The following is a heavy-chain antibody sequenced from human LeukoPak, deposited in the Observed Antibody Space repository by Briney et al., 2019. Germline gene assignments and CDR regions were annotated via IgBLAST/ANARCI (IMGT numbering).Heavy chain of an antibody. V-gene: IGHV3-74*01. CDR3: VRLYKIEGADL. CDR2: IRNDGTTT. CDR1: GFTFSTYW. D-gene: IGHD1-14*01. Sequence: GGSLRLSCAASGFTFSTYWMHWVRQTPGKGLVWVSSIRNDGTTTNYADSVKGRYAISRDNAKSTLYLKMNSLRAEDTAVYYCVRLYKIEGADLWGRGTLVTVSS. J-gene: IGHJ2*01.